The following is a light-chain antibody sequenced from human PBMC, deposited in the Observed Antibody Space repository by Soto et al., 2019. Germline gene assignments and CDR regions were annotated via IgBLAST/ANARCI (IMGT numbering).Light chain of an antibody. CDR3: QQRSNWPPT. Sequence: EIVMTQSPATLSVSPGDRATLSCRASENVRTFVDWYQQKPGQAPRLLIYGASNRATGIPARFSGSGSGTDFTLTISSLEPEDFAVYYCQQRSNWPPTFGQGTRLEIK. J-gene: IGKJ5*01. CDR2: GAS. V-gene: IGKV3-11*01. CDR1: ENVRTF.